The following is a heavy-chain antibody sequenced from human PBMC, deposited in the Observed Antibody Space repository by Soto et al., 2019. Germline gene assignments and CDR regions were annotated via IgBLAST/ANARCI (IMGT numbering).Heavy chain of an antibody. CDR2: IYYSGST. Sequence: SETLSLTCTVSGGSISSYYWSWIRQPPGKGLEWIGYIYYSGSTNYNPSLKSRVTISVDTSKNQFSLKLSSVTAADTAVYYCARWRTRIAAAGTGWFDPWGQGTLVTVSS. CDR1: GGSISSYY. V-gene: IGHV4-59*01. D-gene: IGHD6-13*01. CDR3: ARWRTRIAAAGTGWFDP. J-gene: IGHJ5*02.